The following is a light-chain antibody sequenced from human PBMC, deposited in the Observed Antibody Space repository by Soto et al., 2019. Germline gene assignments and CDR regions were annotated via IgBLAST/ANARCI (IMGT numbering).Light chain of an antibody. CDR2: GAY. CDR1: QSVNSD. J-gene: IGKJ1*01. V-gene: IGKV3-15*01. Sequence: DIVLTQSPVTLSASPGESATLSCRASQSVNSDLAWYQQKPGQAPTLLIYGAYIRAVGIPARFSGGGSGAEFTLTIRSLQSEDFALYFCQQYNDWPRTFGQGTKV. CDR3: QQYNDWPRT.